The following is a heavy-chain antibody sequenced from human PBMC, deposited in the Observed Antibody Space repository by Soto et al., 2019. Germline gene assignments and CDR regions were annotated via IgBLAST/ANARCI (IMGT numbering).Heavy chain of an antibody. Sequence: EVQLVESGGGLVKPGGSLGLSCAVSGFTFNNAWMSWVRQAPGKGLEWVGRIKSKTDGGTTDHAASVKGRFTISRDDSKNTLYLQMDSLKIEDTAMYYCTTSPRAQYGGQGTLVSVSS. CDR3: TTSPRAQY. CDR1: GFTFNNAW. V-gene: IGHV3-15*01. J-gene: IGHJ4*02. CDR2: IKSKTDGGTT.